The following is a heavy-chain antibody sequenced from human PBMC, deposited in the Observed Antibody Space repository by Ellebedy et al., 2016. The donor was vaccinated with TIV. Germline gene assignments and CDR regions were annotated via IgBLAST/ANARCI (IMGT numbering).Heavy chain of an antibody. V-gene: IGHV3-23*01. D-gene: IGHD3-10*01. CDR1: GFTFSSYV. Sequence: GGSLRLSXAASGFTFSSYVMRWVRQAPGKGLEWVSTITGSGGSTYYADSVKGRFTISRDNSKNTLYLQMNSLRAEDTAVYYCSKGGGSGTYYFDYWGQGTLVTVSS. CDR3: SKGGGSGTYYFDY. CDR2: ITGSGGST. J-gene: IGHJ4*02.